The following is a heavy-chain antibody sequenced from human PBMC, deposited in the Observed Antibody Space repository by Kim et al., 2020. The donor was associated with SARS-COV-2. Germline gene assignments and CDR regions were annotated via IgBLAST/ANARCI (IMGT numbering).Heavy chain of an antibody. J-gene: IGHJ6*02. D-gene: IGHD5-12*01. V-gene: IGHV5-51*01. CDR1: GYSFTSYW. CDR3: ARLRGYDSFSPYYYGMDV. Sequence: GESLKISCKGSGYSFTSYWIGWVRQMPGKGLEWMGIIYPGDSDTRYSPSFQGQVTISADKSISTAYLQWSSLKASDTAMYYCARLRGYDSFSPYYYGMDVWGQGTTVTVSS. CDR2: IYPGDSDT.